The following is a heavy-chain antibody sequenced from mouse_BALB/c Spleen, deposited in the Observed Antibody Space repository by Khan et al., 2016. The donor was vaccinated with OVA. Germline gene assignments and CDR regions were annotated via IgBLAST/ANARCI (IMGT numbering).Heavy chain of an antibody. Sequence: QIQLVQSGPELKKPGETVKISCKASGFTFTNYGMNWVKQAPGKGLKWMGWINTYTGEPTYADDFKGRFAFSLETSASTAYLQINNLKNEDMATYCGARTYYRYDRYFDVWGAGTTVTVSS. CDR1: GFTFTNYG. CDR3: ARTYYRYDRYFDV. CDR2: INTYTGEP. V-gene: IGHV9-1*02. D-gene: IGHD2-14*01. J-gene: IGHJ1*01.